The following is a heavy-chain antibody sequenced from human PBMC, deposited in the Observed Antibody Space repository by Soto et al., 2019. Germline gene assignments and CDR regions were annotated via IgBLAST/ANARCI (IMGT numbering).Heavy chain of an antibody. V-gene: IGHV4-34*01. CDR1: GGSFSGYY. Sequence: QVQLQQWGAGLLKPSETLSLTCAVYGGSFSGYYWSWIRQPPGKGLEWIGEINHSGSTNYNPSLKSRVTISVDTSKNQFSLKLSSVTAADTAVYYCARRSAAGPWGQGTLGTVSS. CDR2: INHSGST. D-gene: IGHD6-25*01. J-gene: IGHJ5*02. CDR3: ARRSAAGP.